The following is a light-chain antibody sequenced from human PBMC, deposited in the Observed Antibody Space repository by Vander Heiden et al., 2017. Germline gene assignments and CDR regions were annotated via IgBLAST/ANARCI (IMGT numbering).Light chain of an antibody. CDR1: NIGSNS. V-gene: IGLV3-21*02. CDR3: QVCDSSSDHVV. J-gene: IGLJ2*01. Sequence: SYVLTQQPPVSVAPGQTARITCGGHNIGSNSVHWYQQKPGQAPVLVVYDDSDRPSGIPERFSGSNSGNTATLTISRVEAGDDADYYCQVCDSSSDHVVFGGGTKLTVL. CDR2: DDS.